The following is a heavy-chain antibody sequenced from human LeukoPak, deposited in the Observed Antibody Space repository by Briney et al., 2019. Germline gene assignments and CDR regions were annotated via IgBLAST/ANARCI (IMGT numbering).Heavy chain of an antibody. V-gene: IGHV3-11*01. D-gene: IGHD3-10*01. CDR1: GFTFSDYD. CDR3: ARELIMVLEIIGY. Sequence: PGGSLRLSCAASGFTFSDYDMSWIRQAPGQGLEWASYISSSGSTVYYAGSVKGRFTISRDNAKDSLYLQMKGLRAEDTAVYYCARELIMVLEIIGYWGQGALVNVSS. J-gene: IGHJ4*02. CDR2: ISSSGSTV.